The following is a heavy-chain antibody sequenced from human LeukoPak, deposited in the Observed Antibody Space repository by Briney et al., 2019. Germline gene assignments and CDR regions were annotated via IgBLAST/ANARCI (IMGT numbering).Heavy chain of an antibody. D-gene: IGHD3-10*01. V-gene: IGHV5-51*01. J-gene: IGHJ6*02. CDR2: IYPGDSDT. Sequence: GESLKISCKGSGYSFASYWIGWVRQMPGKGLEWMGIIYPGDSDTRYSPSFQGQVTISADKSISTAYLQWSSLKALDTAMYYCARKSYGSGSPYGMDVWGQGTTVTVSS. CDR1: GYSFASYW. CDR3: ARKSYGSGSPYGMDV.